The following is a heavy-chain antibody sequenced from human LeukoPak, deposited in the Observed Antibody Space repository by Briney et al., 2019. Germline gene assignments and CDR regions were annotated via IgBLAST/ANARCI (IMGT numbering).Heavy chain of an antibody. J-gene: IGHJ3*02. CDR3: ARERWFDI. V-gene: IGHV4-39*07. D-gene: IGHD4-23*01. Sequence: PSETLSLTCTVSGGSISTTSYFWAWIRQPPGEGLEWIGSIYYSGTTYYNSSLKSRVTISVERSKNHFSLNLSSLTAADTAVYYCARERWFDIWGQGTMVTVSS. CDR1: GGSISTTSYF. CDR2: IYYSGTT.